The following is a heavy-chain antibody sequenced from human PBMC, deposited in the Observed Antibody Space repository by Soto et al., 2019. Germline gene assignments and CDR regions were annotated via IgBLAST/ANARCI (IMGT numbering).Heavy chain of an antibody. CDR1: GVSVTSGSYY. Sequence: QVQLQESGPGLVKPSETLSLTCTVSGVSVTSGSYYWIWIRLPPGGGLEWIGYIHYTWMISYNPSLKSRVTISIATSEKLFFLSLSSVTTEDTAVYYCARAFRGLGIRRTFEYWGQGTLVAVSS. V-gene: IGHV4-61*03. CDR2: IHYTWMI. D-gene: IGHD3-9*01. CDR3: ARAFRGLGIRRTFEY. J-gene: IGHJ4*02.